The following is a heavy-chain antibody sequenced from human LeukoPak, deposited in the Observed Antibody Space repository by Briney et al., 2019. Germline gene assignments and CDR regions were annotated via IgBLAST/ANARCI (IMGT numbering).Heavy chain of an antibody. Sequence: GGSLRLSCAASGFTFSSYWMSWVRQAPGKGLEWVANIKQDGSEKYYVDSVKGRFTISRDNAKNSLYLQMNSLRAEDTAVYCYARDTAYYYDSSGPGPNDAFDIWGQGTMVTVSS. CDR3: ARDTAYYYDSSGPGPNDAFDI. CDR2: IKQDGSEK. CDR1: GFTFSSYW. D-gene: IGHD3-22*01. J-gene: IGHJ3*02. V-gene: IGHV3-7*01.